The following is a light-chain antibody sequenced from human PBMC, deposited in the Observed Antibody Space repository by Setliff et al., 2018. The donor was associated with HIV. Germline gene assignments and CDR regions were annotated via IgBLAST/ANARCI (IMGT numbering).Light chain of an antibody. CDR2: AAS. J-gene: IGKJ1*01. Sequence: DIQMTQSPSSLSASVGDRVTITCRASQGISNSLAWYQQKPGKAPKLLLYAASRLESGVPSRFSGSGSGTDYTLTISGLQPEDFATYYCQQYYSTPTFGQETKVDIK. CDR1: QGISNS. CDR3: QQYYSTPT. V-gene: IGKV1-NL1*01.